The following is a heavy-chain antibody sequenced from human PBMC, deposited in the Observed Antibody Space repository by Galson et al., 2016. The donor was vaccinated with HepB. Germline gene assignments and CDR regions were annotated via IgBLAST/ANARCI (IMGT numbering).Heavy chain of an antibody. J-gene: IGHJ6*02. V-gene: IGHV1-69*04. Sequence: SVKVSCKASGYTFTSYGISWVRQAPGQGPEWMGRIVPILGMSNYAQKFQGRVTITADKSTSTVYMELSSLRSEDTAVYYCARDAVAVAGTLHFYFYGMDVWGQGTTVTVSS. CDR3: ARDAVAVAGTLHFYFYGMDV. CDR2: IVPILGMS. D-gene: IGHD6-19*01. CDR1: GYTFTSYG.